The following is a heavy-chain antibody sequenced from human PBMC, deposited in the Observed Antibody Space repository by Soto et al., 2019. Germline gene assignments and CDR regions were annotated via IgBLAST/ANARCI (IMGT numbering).Heavy chain of an antibody. CDR1: GGSISNYY. CDR2: IYYSGST. V-gene: IGHV4-59*12. D-gene: IGHD2-15*01. CDR3: ARGERLHVFFRKNSFDP. J-gene: IGHJ5*02. Sequence: AQTLSLTCTASGGSISNYYRSWIWQPPWRGLEWIGEIYYSGSTTYNPSLTSRVTISVDTSKNQFSLKVSPVTAADTAVYYRARGERLHVFFRKNSFDPWGQGSMVAVSS.